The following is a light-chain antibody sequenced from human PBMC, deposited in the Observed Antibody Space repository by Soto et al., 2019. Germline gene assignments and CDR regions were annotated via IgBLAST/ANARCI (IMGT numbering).Light chain of an antibody. J-gene: IGLJ3*02. CDR1: SSNIGSNN. CDR2: RND. V-gene: IGLV1-47*01. CDR3: AAWDDSRSGPV. Sequence: QSVLTQPTSASGTPGQRVAVSCSGSSSNIGSNNVYWYQHVPGTAPKVLIYRNDQRPSGVPDRFSGSKSGTSASLTISGLRSEDEADYYCAAWDDSRSGPVFGGGTKHTVL.